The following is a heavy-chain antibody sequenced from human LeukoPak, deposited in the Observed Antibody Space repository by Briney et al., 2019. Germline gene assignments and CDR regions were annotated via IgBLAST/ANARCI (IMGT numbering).Heavy chain of an antibody. CDR2: ISSTI. Sequence: GGSLRLSCAASGFAFTTYEMNWVCQAPGKRLEWASYISSTIYYADSVKGRFTISRDNAKNSLYLQMNSLRAEDTAVYYCARTGKLYCRGSSCYSGYFDYWGPGTLVTVSS. J-gene: IGHJ4*02. V-gene: IGHV3-48*03. CDR1: GFAFTTYE. D-gene: IGHD2-15*01. CDR3: ARTGKLYCRGSSCYSGYFDY.